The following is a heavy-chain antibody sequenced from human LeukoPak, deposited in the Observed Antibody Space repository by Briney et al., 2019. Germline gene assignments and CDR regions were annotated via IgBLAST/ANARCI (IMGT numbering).Heavy chain of an antibody. D-gene: IGHD6-13*01. CDR2: IYSGGNT. Sequence: PGGSLRLSCAASGFTFSASYMTWVRQAPGKGLEWVSVIYSGGNTYYADSVRGRFTISRDNSKNTLYLQMNSLRAEDTAVYYCARGSAIAAAGTLGPFDPWDQGTLVTVSS. V-gene: IGHV3-53*01. CDR3: ARGSAIAAAGTLGPFDP. CDR1: GFTFSASY. J-gene: IGHJ5*02.